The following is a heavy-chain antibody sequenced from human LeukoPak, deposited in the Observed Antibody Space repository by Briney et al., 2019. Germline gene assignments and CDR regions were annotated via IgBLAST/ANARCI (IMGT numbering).Heavy chain of an antibody. J-gene: IGHJ4*02. V-gene: IGHV3-23*01. CDR2: ISGRGGDI. Sequence: GGSLRLSCAASGFTFSSYAMSWVRQAPGKGLEWVSVISGRGGDIYYADSVKGRFTISRDNSKHALYLQMSSLRAEDTAVYYCAKDIAARKYFDYWGQGTLVTVSS. D-gene: IGHD6-6*01. CDR1: GFTFSSYA. CDR3: AKDIAARKYFDY.